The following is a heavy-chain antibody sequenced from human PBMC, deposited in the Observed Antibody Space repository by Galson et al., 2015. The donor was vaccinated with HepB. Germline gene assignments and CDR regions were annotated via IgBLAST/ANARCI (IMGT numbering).Heavy chain of an antibody. CDR3: VSNVDIVATLKWGGIDY. J-gene: IGHJ4*02. Sequence: SLRLSCAASGFTFSSYGMHWVRQAPGKGLEWVAVISYDGSNKYYADSVKGRFTISRDNSKNTLYLQMSSLRAEDTAVYYCVSNVDIVATLKWGGIDYWGQGTLVTVSS. V-gene: IGHV3-30*03. CDR2: ISYDGSNK. D-gene: IGHD5-12*01. CDR1: GFTFSSYG.